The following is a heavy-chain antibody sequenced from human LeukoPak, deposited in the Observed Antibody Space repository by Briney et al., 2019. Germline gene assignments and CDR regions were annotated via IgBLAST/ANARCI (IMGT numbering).Heavy chain of an antibody. V-gene: IGHV3-23*01. J-gene: IGHJ4*02. Sequence: GGSLRLSCAASGFTFSSYAMSWVGQAPGKGVEGVSAISGSGGSTYYADSVKGRFTISRDNSNNTLYLQMNSLRAEDTAVYYCAKDGPGGSYYGYWGQGTLVTVSS. D-gene: IGHD1-26*01. CDR2: ISGSGGST. CDR3: AKDGPGGSYYGY. CDR1: GFTFSSYA.